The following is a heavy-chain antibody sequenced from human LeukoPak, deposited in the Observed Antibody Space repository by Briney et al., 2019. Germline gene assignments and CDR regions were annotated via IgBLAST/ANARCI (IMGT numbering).Heavy chain of an antibody. D-gene: IGHD5-18*01. CDR3: ARVPIQLWSEKYYFDY. V-gene: IGHV3-48*01. J-gene: IGHJ4*02. CDR1: GFTFSDYG. CDR2: ISSISSTI. Sequence: GGSLRLSCVASGFTFSDYGMNWVRQAPGKGLEWVSHISSISSTIKYGDSVKGRFTISRDNAKNSLYLQMNSLRAEDTAVYYCARVPIQLWSEKYYFDYWGQGTLVTVSS.